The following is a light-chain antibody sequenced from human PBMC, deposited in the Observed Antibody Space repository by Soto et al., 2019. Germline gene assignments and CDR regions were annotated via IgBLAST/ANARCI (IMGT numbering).Light chain of an antibody. CDR3: QQYNSWLWT. CDR1: QSVSSNY. Sequence: EIVLTQSPGTLSLSPGERATLSFRASQSVSSNYLAWYQQKPGQAPKVLIYRASSRATGIPDRFSGSGSGTEFTLIISSLQSEDSAVYYCQQYNSWLWTFGQGTKVDI. CDR2: RAS. J-gene: IGKJ1*01. V-gene: IGKV3-20*01.